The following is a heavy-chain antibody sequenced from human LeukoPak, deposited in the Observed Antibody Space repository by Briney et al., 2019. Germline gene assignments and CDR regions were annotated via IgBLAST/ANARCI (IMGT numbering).Heavy chain of an antibody. J-gene: IGHJ4*02. V-gene: IGHV3-21*01. CDR1: GFTFSSYS. CDR3: ARGHLHYYGSGRPPG. CDR2: ISSSSSSYI. Sequence: GGSLRLSCAASGFTFSSYSMNWVRQAPGKGLEWVSSISSSSSSYIYYADSVKGRFTISRDNAKNSLSLQMNSLRAEDTAVYYCARGHLHYYGSGRPPGWGQGTLVTVSS. D-gene: IGHD3-10*01.